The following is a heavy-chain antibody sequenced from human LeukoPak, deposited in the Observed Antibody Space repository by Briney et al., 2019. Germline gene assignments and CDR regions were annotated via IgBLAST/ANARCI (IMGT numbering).Heavy chain of an antibody. D-gene: IGHD6-13*01. J-gene: IGHJ4*02. CDR2: ISYDGSNK. CDR1: GFTFSSYG. Sequence: GGSLRLSCAASGFTFSSYGMHWVRQAPGKGLEWVAVISYDGSNKYYADSVKGRFTISRDNSKNTLYLQMNSLRAEDTAVYYCAKAGGSSWYVLRLFDYWGQGTLVTVSS. CDR3: AKAGGSSWYVLRLFDY. V-gene: IGHV3-30*18.